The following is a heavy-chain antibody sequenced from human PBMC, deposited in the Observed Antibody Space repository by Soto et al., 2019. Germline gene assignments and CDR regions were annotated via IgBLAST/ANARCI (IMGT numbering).Heavy chain of an antibody. Sequence: TLSLTCTVSGGVINNGDYYWSWIRQTPGKGLEWIGYIYHNGTTSYNPSLKSRLIISIDTSNNQFSLRLTSVSAADTAIYYCARDQFYYWSIGYSYNYYYGMDLWGHGTTVTVSS. CDR2: IYHNGTT. CDR3: ARDQFYYWSIGYSYNYYYGMDL. CDR1: GGVINNGDYY. J-gene: IGHJ6*02. V-gene: IGHV4-30-4*01. D-gene: IGHD3-22*01.